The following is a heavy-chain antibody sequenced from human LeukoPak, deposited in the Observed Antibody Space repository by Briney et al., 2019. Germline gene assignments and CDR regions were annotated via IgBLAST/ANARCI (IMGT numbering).Heavy chain of an antibody. CDR3: ALAHSSGYQEVDY. V-gene: IGHV3-21*04. J-gene: IGHJ4*02. Sequence: GGSLRLSCAASGFSFSSYTMNWVRQAPGKGLEWVSIISSSSSYIYYADSVKGRFTISRHNSKNTLYLQMNSLRAEDTAVYYCALAHSSGYQEVDYWGQGTLVTVSS. CDR1: GFSFSSYT. D-gene: IGHD3-22*01. CDR2: ISSSSSYI.